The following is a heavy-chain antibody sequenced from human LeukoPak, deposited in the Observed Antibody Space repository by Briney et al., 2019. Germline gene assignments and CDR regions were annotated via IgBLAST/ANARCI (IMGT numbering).Heavy chain of an antibody. CDR2: FYYHGST. CDR1: GGSFSDHY. D-gene: IGHD3-10*01. CDR3: ARVMYGSGTHWRGYYFDY. V-gene: IGHV4-39*07. Sequence: SETLSLTCTVYGGSFSDHYWGWIRQPPGKGLEWIGSFYYHGSTYYNPSLKSRVTISVDTSKNQFSLKLSSVTAADTAVYYCARVMYGSGTHWRGYYFDYWGQGTLVTVSS. J-gene: IGHJ4*02.